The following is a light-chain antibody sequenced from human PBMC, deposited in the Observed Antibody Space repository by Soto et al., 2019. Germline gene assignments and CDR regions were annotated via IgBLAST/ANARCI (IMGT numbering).Light chain of an antibody. J-gene: IGKJ4*01. V-gene: IGKV3-11*01. CDR2: DAS. Sequence: EIVVTQSPATMSLSPGERATLSCRASQSVSSYLAWYQQKPGQAPRLLIYDASNRATGIPARFSCSGSGTDFTLTISSLEPEDFAVYYCQQRSNCPLTFGGGTKVEIK. CDR1: QSVSSY. CDR3: QQRSNCPLT.